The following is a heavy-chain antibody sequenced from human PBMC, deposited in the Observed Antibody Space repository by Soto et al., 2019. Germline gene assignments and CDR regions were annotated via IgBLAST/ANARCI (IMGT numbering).Heavy chain of an antibody. Sequence: ASVKVSCKASGYSFTNNDVTWVRQAIGQGLEWMGWMNPGSGDTGYAQKFQGRVTMTRDISIATAYMELSSLRSDDTAIYYCARMATFGSLNWFDPWGQGTLVTVSS. CDR2: MNPGSGDT. D-gene: IGHD3-16*01. CDR3: ARMATFGSLNWFDP. V-gene: IGHV1-8*01. CDR1: GYSFTNND. J-gene: IGHJ5*02.